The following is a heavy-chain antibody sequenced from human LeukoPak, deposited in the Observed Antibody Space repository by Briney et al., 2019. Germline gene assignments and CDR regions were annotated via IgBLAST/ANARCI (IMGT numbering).Heavy chain of an antibody. J-gene: IGHJ4*02. CDR1: GFTFSSYE. CDR3: ARLGAVTTF. D-gene: IGHD4-17*01. Sequence: GGSLRLSCAASGFTFSSYEMNWVRQAPGKGLEWVSYISSSGSTIYYADSVKGRFTISRDNAKNSLYLQMNSLGAEDTAVYYCARLGAVTTFWGQGTLVTVSS. V-gene: IGHV3-48*03. CDR2: ISSSGSTI.